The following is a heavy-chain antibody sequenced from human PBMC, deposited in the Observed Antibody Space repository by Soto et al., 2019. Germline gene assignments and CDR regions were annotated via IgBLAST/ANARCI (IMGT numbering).Heavy chain of an antibody. CDR1: GGSFSGYY. CDR2: INHSGST. V-gene: IGHV4-34*01. Sequence: SETLSLTCAVYGGSFSGYYWSWIRQPPGKGLEWIGEINHSGSTNYNPSLKSRVTISVDTSKNQFSLKLSSVTAADTAVYYCARGRFRAFFDYWGQGTLVTVAS. J-gene: IGHJ4*02. CDR3: ARGRFRAFFDY.